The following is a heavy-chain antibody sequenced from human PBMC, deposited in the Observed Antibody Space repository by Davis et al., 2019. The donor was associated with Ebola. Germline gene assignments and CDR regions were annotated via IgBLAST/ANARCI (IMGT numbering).Heavy chain of an antibody. J-gene: IGHJ4*02. V-gene: IGHV1-8*02. D-gene: IGHD1-26*01. CDR2: MNPNSGNT. Sequence: ASVKVSCKASGYTFISYGISWVRQAPGQGLEWMGWMNPNSGNTGYAQKFQGRITMTRNISISTAYMELNSLRSEDTAVYYCARRVGARSGFDYWGQGTLVTVSS. CDR3: ARRVGARSGFDY. CDR1: GYTFISYG.